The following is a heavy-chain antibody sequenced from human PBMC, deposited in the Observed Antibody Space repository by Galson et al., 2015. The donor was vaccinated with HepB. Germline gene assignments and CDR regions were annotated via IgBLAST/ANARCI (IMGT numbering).Heavy chain of an antibody. D-gene: IGHD2-2*02. Sequence: SVKVSCKASGYTFTSYAMHWVRQAPGQRLEWMGWINAGNGNTKYSQKFQGRVTITRDTSASTAYMELSSLRSEDTAVYYCARDRGYCSSTSCYTWLDYWGQGTLVTVSS. J-gene: IGHJ4*02. CDR2: INAGNGNT. V-gene: IGHV1-3*01. CDR3: ARDRGYCSSTSCYTWLDY. CDR1: GYTFTSYA.